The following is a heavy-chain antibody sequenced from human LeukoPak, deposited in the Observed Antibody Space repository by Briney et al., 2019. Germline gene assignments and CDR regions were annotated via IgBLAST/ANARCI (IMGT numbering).Heavy chain of an antibody. CDR1: GFTFNNAW. D-gene: IGHD6-13*01. CDR2: IKSKTDGGTT. J-gene: IGHJ4*02. V-gene: IGHV3-15*01. Sequence: GGSLRLSCAASGFTFNNAWMSWGRQAPGKGRECVARIKSKTDGGTTDYAAPVKGRFTVSRDDSKSTLYLQMNSLKAEDTAMYYCTTDRIVAVGPQFDYWGQGTLVAVSS. CDR3: TTDRIVAVGPQFDY.